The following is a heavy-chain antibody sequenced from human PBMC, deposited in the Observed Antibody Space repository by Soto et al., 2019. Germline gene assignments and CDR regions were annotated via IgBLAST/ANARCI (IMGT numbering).Heavy chain of an antibody. Sequence: PSETLSLTCTVSGGSIRSSLYYWSWIRQPPGKGLEWIGYIFDSGITHYNPSLKSRVAISVDTSKNQFSLKLSSVTAADTAVYYCARNRLVAGDYEDYWGQGTLVTVSS. J-gene: IGHJ4*02. V-gene: IGHV4-30-4*02. CDR2: IFDSGIT. CDR3: ARNRLVAGDYEDY. D-gene: IGHD4-17*01. CDR1: GGSIRSSLYY.